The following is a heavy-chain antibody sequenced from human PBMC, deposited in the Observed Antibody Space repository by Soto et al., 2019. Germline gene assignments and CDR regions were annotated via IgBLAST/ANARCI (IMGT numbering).Heavy chain of an antibody. V-gene: IGHV2-5*02. D-gene: IGHD1-26*01. CDR2: IYWDDSK. CDR1: GFSLTTDRVG. CDR3: AHAYGGRSLY. Sequence: QITLKESGPTLVKPTQTLTLTCTFSGFSLTTDRVGVGWIRQPPGEALEWLAVIYWDDSKTYRPSRESRLTITKDTSKTQVALTMTNMDSLDTATYYCAHAYGGRSLYWGQGTLVTVSS. J-gene: IGHJ4*02.